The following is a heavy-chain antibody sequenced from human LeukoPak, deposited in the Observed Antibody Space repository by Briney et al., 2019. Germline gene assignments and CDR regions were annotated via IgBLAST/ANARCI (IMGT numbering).Heavy chain of an antibody. V-gene: IGHV3-7*01. D-gene: IGHD4-17*01. CDR1: GFTFSDYW. CDR3: ARDFYGDYALSAFDI. CDR2: INQDGIEK. Sequence: GGSLRLSRVASGFTFSDYWMSWVRQAPGKGLEWVANINQDGIEKYYVDSVKGRFTISRDNAKNSVYLQMNSLRAEDTGVYYCARDFYGDYALSAFDIWGQGAMVTVSS. J-gene: IGHJ3*02.